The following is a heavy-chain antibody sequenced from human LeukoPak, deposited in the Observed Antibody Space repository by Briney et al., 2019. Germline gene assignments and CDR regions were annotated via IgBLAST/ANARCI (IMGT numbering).Heavy chain of an antibody. J-gene: IGHJ5*02. CDR1: GGSISSGDYY. Sequence: KPSETLSLTCTVSGGSISSGDYYWSWIRQPPGKGLEWIGYIYYSGSTNYNPSLKSRVTISVDTSKNQFSLKLSSVTAADTAVYYCARDPGRGYSSYWFDPWGQGTLVTVSS. V-gene: IGHV4-61*08. D-gene: IGHD5-18*01. CDR2: IYYSGST. CDR3: ARDPGRGYSSYWFDP.